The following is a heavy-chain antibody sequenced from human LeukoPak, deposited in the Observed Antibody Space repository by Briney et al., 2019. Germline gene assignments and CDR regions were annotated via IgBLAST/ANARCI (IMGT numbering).Heavy chain of an antibody. CDR3: TKDVVVPAAIPDY. V-gene: IGHV3-30*18. CDR2: ISYDGSNK. D-gene: IGHD2-2*01. Sequence: GGSLRLSCAASGFTFSSYGMHWVRQAPGKGLEWVAVISYDGSNKYYADSVKGRFTISRDNSKNTLYLQMNSLRAEDTAVYYCTKDVVVPAAIPDYWGQGTLVTVSS. J-gene: IGHJ4*02. CDR1: GFTFSSYG.